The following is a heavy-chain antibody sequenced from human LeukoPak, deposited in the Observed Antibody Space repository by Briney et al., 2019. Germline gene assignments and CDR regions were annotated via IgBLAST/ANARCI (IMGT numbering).Heavy chain of an antibody. CDR1: GGSISSGGYY. CDR3: ARVGVVAGTGWFDP. V-gene: IGHV4-31*03. CDR2: IYYSGST. Sequence: SETLSLTCTVSGGSISSGGYYWSWIRQHPGKGLEWIGYIYYSGSTYYNPSLKSRVTISVDTSKNQFSLKLSSVTAADTAVYYCARVGVVAGTGWFDPWGQGTLVTVSS. D-gene: IGHD6-19*01. J-gene: IGHJ5*02.